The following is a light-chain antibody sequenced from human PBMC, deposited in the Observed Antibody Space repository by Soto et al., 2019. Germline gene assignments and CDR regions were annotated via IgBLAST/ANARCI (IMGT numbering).Light chain of an antibody. CDR1: QGLLHSNGYNY. CDR3: MQPLQSWT. Sequence: DIVMTRSPLSLPVTPGEPASISCRSSQGLLHSNGYNYLDWYLQKPGQSPQLLIYLGSNRASGVLDRFSGSGSGTDFTLKISRVEAEDVGVYYCMQPLQSWTFGQGTKVDTK. CDR2: LGS. J-gene: IGKJ1*01. V-gene: IGKV2-28*01.